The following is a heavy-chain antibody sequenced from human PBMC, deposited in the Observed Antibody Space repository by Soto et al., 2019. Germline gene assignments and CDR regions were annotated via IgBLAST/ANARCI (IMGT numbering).Heavy chain of an antibody. CDR3: AKEHSGTDIPDAFDV. D-gene: IGHD1-26*01. Sequence: EVQLLESGGGLVQPGGSLRLSCAASGFPFRTYAMSWVRQAPGKGLEWVSTISGSGGAVYQPDSVKGRFTISRDNSKNTVYLQMKSLRAEDTAIYYGAKEHSGTDIPDAFDVWGQGTLVTVSS. CDR2: ISGSGGAV. J-gene: IGHJ3*01. CDR1: GFPFRTYA. V-gene: IGHV3-23*01.